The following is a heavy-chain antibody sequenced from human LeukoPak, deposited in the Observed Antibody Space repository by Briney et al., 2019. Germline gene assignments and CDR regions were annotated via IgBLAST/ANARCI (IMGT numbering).Heavy chain of an antibody. CDR3: ARSYYDSSGYYNWFDP. CDR1: GFTFSSYE. D-gene: IGHD3-22*01. CDR2: ISSSGSTI. J-gene: IGHJ5*02. V-gene: IGHV3-48*03. Sequence: TGGSLRPSCAASGFTFSSYEMNWVRQAPGKGLEWVSYISSSGSTIYYADSVKGRFTISRDNAKNSLYLQMNSLRAEDTAVYYCARSYYDSSGYYNWFDPWGQGTLVTVSS.